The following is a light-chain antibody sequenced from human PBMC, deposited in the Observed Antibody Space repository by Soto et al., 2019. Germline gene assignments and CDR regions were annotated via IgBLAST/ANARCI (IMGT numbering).Light chain of an antibody. CDR2: GNS. J-gene: IGLJ1*01. CDR3: QSYDSSLSGSYV. Sequence: QSVLTQPPSVSGAPGQRVTISCTGSSSNIGAGYDEHWYQQLPGTAPKLIVYGNSNRPSGVPDRFSGSKSGTSASLAITGLQAEDEADYYCQSYDSSLSGSYVFGTGTKLTVL. V-gene: IGLV1-40*01. CDR1: SSNIGAGYD.